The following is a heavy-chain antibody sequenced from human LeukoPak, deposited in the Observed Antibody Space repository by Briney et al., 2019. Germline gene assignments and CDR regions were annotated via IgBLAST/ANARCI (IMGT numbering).Heavy chain of an antibody. J-gene: IGHJ4*02. CDR2: IYYSGST. Sequence: PSETLSLTCTVSGGSIGSYYWSWIRQPPGKGLEWIGYIYYSGSTNYNPSLKSRVTISVDTSKNQFSLKLSSVTAADTAVYYCARDSSGSYGYWGQGTLVTVSS. D-gene: IGHD1-26*01. CDR1: GGSIGSYY. CDR3: ARDSSGSYGY. V-gene: IGHV4-59*01.